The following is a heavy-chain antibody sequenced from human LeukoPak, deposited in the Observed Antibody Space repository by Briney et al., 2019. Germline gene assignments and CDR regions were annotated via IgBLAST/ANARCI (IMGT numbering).Heavy chain of an antibody. Sequence: SETLSLTCAVYGGSFSGYYWSWIRQPPGKGLEWIGEINHRGSTNYNPSLKSRVTISVDTSKNQFSLKLSSVTAADTAVYYCASTRPYGSGSYDYWGQGTLVTVSS. CDR3: ASTRPYGSGSYDY. D-gene: IGHD3-10*01. CDR2: INHRGST. J-gene: IGHJ4*02. V-gene: IGHV4-34*01. CDR1: GGSFSGYY.